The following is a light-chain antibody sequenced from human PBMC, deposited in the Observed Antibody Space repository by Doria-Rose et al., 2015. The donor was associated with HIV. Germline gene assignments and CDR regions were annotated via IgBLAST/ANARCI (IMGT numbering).Light chain of an antibody. CDR1: QSLLYTSKNY. Sequence: DIRVTQSPESLGMSLGERATLNCKSNQSLLYTSKNYLAWYQQKPGQPPTLVIYWASTRQSGVPARFSGSGSGTDFTLTISSLEAEDVAVYYCQQYYDTPSFGPGTTVDIK. CDR2: WAS. J-gene: IGKJ3*01. CDR3: QQYYDTPS. V-gene: IGKV4-1*01.